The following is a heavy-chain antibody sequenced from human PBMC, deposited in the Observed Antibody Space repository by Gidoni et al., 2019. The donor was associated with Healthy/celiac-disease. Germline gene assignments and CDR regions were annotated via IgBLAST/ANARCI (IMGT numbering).Heavy chain of an antibody. D-gene: IGHD6-13*01. Sequence: QVHLVQSGAEVKMPGASVKVSCQSSGYTFTSYGISWVRQAPGQGLEWMGWISAYNGNTNYAQKLQGRVTMTTDTSTSTAYRELRSLRSDDTAVYYCARDGSSWRTYAYFDYWGQGTLVTVCS. CDR2: ISAYNGNT. CDR1: GYTFTSYG. CDR3: ARDGSSWRTYAYFDY. V-gene: IGHV1-18*01. J-gene: IGHJ4*02.